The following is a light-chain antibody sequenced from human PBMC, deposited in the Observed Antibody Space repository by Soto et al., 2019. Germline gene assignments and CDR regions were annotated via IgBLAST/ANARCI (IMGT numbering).Light chain of an antibody. J-gene: IGKJ1*01. CDR2: DAS. Sequence: DIQMTQSPSALSASVGDRVTITCRASQSVSGWLAWYQQKRGKAPRLLIYDASYLERGVPSRFSGSGSGTDFTLTISDLQPDDLGTYYCQQYNNFWTFGPGTKVEI. CDR1: QSVSGW. CDR3: QQYNNFWT. V-gene: IGKV1-5*01.